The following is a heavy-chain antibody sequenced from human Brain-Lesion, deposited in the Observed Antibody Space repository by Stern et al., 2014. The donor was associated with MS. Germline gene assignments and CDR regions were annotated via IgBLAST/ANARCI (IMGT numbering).Heavy chain of an antibody. V-gene: IGHV4-39*01. Sequence: VHLVESGPGLVKPSETLSLTCTVSGGSISSSSYYWGWIRQPPGKGLEWIGSIYFRGRTYYNPSLKSRVTLSMDPSKNQFSPRMTSVTAADTAVYFCAKLWLGELPESPFDYWGQGTLVTVSS. CDR1: GGSISSSSYY. CDR3: AKLWLGELPESPFDY. D-gene: IGHD3-10*01. CDR2: IYFRGRT. J-gene: IGHJ4*02.